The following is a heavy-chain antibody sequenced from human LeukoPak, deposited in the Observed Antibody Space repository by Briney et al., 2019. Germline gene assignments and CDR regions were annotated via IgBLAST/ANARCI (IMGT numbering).Heavy chain of an antibody. CDR2: FDPEDGET. CDR1: GYTFTGYY. J-gene: IGHJ6*03. CDR3: ATAYYDFWRCMDV. Sequence: GASVKVSCKASGYTFTGYYMHWVRQAPGKGLEWMGGFDPEDGETIYAQKFQGRVTMTEDTSTDTAYMELSSLRSEDTAVYYCATAYYDFWRCMDVWGKGTTVTVSS. V-gene: IGHV1-24*01. D-gene: IGHD3-3*01.